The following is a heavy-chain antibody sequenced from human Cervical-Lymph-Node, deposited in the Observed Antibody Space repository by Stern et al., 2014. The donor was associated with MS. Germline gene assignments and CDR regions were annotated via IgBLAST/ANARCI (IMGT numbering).Heavy chain of an antibody. V-gene: IGHV4-61*02. CDR1: GGSISSGSYY. CDR3: AREWSWFDP. J-gene: IGHJ5*02. Sequence: VQLVESGPGLVKPSQTLSLTCTVSGGSISSGSYYWSWIRQPAGKGLEWIGRIYTSGSTNYNPSLKSRVPISVDTSKNQFSLKLSSVTAADTAVYYCAREWSWFDPWGQGTLVTVSS. D-gene: IGHD3-3*01. CDR2: IYTSGST.